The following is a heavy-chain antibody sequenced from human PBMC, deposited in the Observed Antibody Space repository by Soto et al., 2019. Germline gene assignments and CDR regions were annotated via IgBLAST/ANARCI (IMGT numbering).Heavy chain of an antibody. D-gene: IGHD3-3*01. Sequence: ASVKVSCKASGYTFTSYGISWVRQAPGQGLEWMGWISTYNGNTNYAQKLQGRVTMTTDTSTSTAYMELRSLRSDDTAVYYCARSYDFWSGYYYFDHWGQGTLVTVSS. CDR3: ARSYDFWSGYYYFDH. CDR2: ISTYNGNT. J-gene: IGHJ4*02. CDR1: GYTFTSYG. V-gene: IGHV1-18*01.